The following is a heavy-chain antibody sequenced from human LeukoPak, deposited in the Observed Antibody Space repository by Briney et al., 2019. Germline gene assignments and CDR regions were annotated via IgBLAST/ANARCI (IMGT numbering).Heavy chain of an antibody. CDR2: IIPMFGTP. CDR1: GGPFSTYI. D-gene: IGHD1-26*01. J-gene: IGHJ4*02. CDR3: AREEIVGAQVDY. Sequence: GSSVKVSCKASGGPFSTYIFSWVRQAPGQGLEWMGGIIPMFGTPNHAQKFQGRVTITADESTSTAYMELSNLRSEDTAVYYCAREEIVGAQVDYWGQGTLVTVSS. V-gene: IGHV1-69*01.